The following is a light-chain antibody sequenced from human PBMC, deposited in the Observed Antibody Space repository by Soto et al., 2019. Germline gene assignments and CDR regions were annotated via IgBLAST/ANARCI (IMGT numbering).Light chain of an antibody. CDR3: QQYNNWPRR. Sequence: EIVMTQSPATLSVSPGERATLSCMASQSVSSNLAWYQQKPGQAPRLLIYGAYTMATGIPARFSGSGSGTEFTLTISSLQSEDVAVYYCQQYNNWPRRFGQGTKVEIK. CDR1: QSVSSN. CDR2: GAY. V-gene: IGKV3-15*01. J-gene: IGKJ1*01.